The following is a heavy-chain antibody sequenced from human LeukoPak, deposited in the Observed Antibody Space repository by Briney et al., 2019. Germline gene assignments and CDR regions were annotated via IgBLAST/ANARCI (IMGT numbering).Heavy chain of an antibody. CDR3: ARVNIVVAPAAISWFDP. V-gene: IGHV1-2*02. Sequence: GASVKVSCKASGYTFTGYYMHWVRQAPGQGLEWMGWINPNSGGTNYAQKFQGRVTMTRDTSISTAYMELSRLRSDDTAVYYCARVNIVVAPAAISWFDPWGQGTLVTVSS. D-gene: IGHD2-2*01. J-gene: IGHJ5*02. CDR1: GYTFTGYY. CDR2: INPNSGGT.